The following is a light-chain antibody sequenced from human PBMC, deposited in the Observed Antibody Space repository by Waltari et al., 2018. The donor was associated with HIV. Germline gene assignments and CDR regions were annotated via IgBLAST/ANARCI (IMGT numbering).Light chain of an antibody. V-gene: IGLV6-57*01. Sequence: NFMLAQPHSVSESPGKTITISCTRTSGSIASNYVQLYQRRPGSPPATVIYEDNRRPSGVPDRFSGSIDSSSNSASLTISGLKTEDEADYYCQSYDRNSQVFGGGTKLTVL. CDR3: QSYDRNSQV. CDR2: EDN. CDR1: SGSIASNY. J-gene: IGLJ3*02.